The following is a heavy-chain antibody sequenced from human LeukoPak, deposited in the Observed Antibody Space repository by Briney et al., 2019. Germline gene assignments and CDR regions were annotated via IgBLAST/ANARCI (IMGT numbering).Heavy chain of an antibody. V-gene: IGHV4-34*01. CDR1: GGSFSGYY. D-gene: IGHD3-3*01. Sequence: SETLSLTCAVYGGSFSGYYWSWIRQPPGKGLEWIGEINHSGSTNYNPSLKSRVTISVDTSKNQFSLKLSSVTAADTAVYYCARLEYDPCFDYWGQGTLVTVSS. J-gene: IGHJ4*02. CDR2: INHSGST. CDR3: ARLEYDPCFDY.